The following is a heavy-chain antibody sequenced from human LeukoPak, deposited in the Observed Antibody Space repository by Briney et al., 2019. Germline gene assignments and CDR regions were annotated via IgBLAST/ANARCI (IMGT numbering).Heavy chain of an antibody. J-gene: IGHJ4*02. D-gene: IGHD6-13*01. Sequence: PGGSLRLSCAASGFTFSSYAMSWVRQAPGKGLEWVSAISGSGGSTYYADSVKGRFTISRDNSKSTLFLHMNSLRSEDTAVYYCARAFYSSSWAPLDFWGQGTLLTVSS. V-gene: IGHV3-23*01. CDR3: ARAFYSSSWAPLDF. CDR2: ISGSGGST. CDR1: GFTFSSYA.